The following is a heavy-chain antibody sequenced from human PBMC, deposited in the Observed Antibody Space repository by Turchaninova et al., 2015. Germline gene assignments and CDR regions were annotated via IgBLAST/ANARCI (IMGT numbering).Heavy chain of an antibody. CDR2: IRSRAYGGTT. V-gene: IGHV3-49*04. Sequence: VQLVESGGGLAQPGRSLRLSCTSSGFTFGDYALSWVRQAPGNGLEWVGFIRSRAYGGTTEYAASVKGRFTISRDDSKSIAYLQMNSLKTEDTGGYFCTREGNMASKSGFCPLWGQGTLVTVSS. D-gene: IGHD5-24*01. CDR3: TREGNMASKSGFCPL. CDR1: GFTFGDYA. J-gene: IGHJ4*02.